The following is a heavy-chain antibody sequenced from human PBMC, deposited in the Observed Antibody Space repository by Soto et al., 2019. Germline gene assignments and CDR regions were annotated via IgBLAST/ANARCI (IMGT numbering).Heavy chain of an antibody. Sequence: QVQLQQWGAGLLKPSETLSLTCAVYGGSFSGYYWSWIRQPPGKGLEWIGEINHSGSTNYNPSLKSRVNISVETSKNQFSLKLSSVTAADTAVYYCARGIAARPVYYYYYMDVWGKGTTVNVSS. CDR2: INHSGST. J-gene: IGHJ6*03. V-gene: IGHV4-34*01. CDR3: ARGIAARPVYYYYYMDV. CDR1: GGSFSGYY. D-gene: IGHD6-6*01.